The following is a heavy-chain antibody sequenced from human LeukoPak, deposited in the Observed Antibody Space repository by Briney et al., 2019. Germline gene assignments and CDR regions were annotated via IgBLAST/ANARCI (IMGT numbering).Heavy chain of an antibody. Sequence: SETLSLTCNVSGGYISSRGDYWGWIRQPPGSGLEWIGSVYRSESASQNPPLKSRVTISVDTSKNQLSLTLNYVTAADTAVYYCARHSGTMAYYGMDVWGQGTTVTVSS. CDR3: ARHSGTMAYYGMDV. CDR1: GGYISSRGDY. CDR2: VYRSESA. D-gene: IGHD3-10*01. J-gene: IGHJ6*02. V-gene: IGHV4-39*01.